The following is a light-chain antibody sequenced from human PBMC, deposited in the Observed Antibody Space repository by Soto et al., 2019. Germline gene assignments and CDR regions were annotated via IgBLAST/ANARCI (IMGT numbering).Light chain of an antibody. CDR2: DVS. Sequence: QSVLTQPASVSGSPGEWITISCTGTSSDVGGYNYVSWYQHHPGKAPKLIIFDVSDRPPGISDRFSASKSGNTASLTISGLQAEDEADYYCCSYSSGSTPWVFGTGTKVTVL. CDR1: SSDVGGYNY. J-gene: IGLJ1*01. V-gene: IGLV2-14*03. CDR3: CSYSSGSTPWV.